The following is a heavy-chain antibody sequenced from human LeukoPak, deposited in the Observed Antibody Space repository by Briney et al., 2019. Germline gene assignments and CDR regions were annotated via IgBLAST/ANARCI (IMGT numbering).Heavy chain of an antibody. D-gene: IGHD3-3*01. V-gene: IGHV3-48*02. J-gene: IGHJ4*02. Sequence: ETLSLTCTVSGGSISSYYWSWIRQPPGKGLEWVSYISSSSSTIYYADSVKGRFTISRDNAKNSLYLQMNSLRDEDTAVYYCARDHTLFDFWSDGGYFDYWGQGTLVTVSS. CDR3: ARDHTLFDFWSDGGYFDY. CDR1: GGSISSYY. CDR2: ISSSSSTI.